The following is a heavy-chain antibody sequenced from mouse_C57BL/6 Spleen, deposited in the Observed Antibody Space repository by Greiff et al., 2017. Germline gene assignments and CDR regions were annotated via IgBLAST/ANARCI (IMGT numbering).Heavy chain of an antibody. V-gene: IGHV1-72*01. CDR2: IDPNSGGT. CDR3: AKPYGSEYYYAMDY. CDR1: GYTFTSYW. D-gene: IGHD1-1*01. J-gene: IGHJ4*01. Sequence: QVQLQQPGAELVKPGASVKLSCKASGYTFTSYWMHWVKQRPGRGLEWIGRIDPNSGGTKYNEKFKSKATLTVDKPSSTAYMQLSSLTSEDSAVYYCAKPYGSEYYYAMDYWGQGTSVTVSS.